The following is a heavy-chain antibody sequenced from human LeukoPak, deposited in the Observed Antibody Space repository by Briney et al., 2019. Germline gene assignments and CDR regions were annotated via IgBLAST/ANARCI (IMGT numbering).Heavy chain of an antibody. J-gene: IGHJ4*02. V-gene: IGHV3-30*02. D-gene: IGHD6-19*01. CDR1: GFTFSSYG. CDR2: IRYDGSNK. CDR3: AKIAVAGERFDY. Sequence: GGSLRLSSAASGFTFSSYGMHWVRQAPGKGLEWVAFIRYDGSNKYYADSVKGRFTISRDNSKNTLYLQMNSLRAEDTAVYYCAKIAVAGERFDYWGQGTLVTVSS.